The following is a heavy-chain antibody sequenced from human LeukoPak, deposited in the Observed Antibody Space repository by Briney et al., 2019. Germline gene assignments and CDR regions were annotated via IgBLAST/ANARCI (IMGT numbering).Heavy chain of an antibody. CDR2: ITGSSTTI. D-gene: IGHD6-13*01. CDR3: VVLAAAGSGDY. J-gene: IGHJ4*02. CDR1: GFTFSSYS. V-gene: IGHV3-48*01. Sequence: QSGGSLRLSCAASGFTFSSYSMNWVRQAPGKGLEWVSYITGSSTTIYYVDSVKGRFTISRDNAKNSLFLQMNSLRAGDTSVYYCVVLAAAGSGDYWGQGTLVTVSS.